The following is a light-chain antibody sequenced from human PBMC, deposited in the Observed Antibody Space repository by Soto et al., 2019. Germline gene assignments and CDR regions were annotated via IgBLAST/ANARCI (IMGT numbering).Light chain of an antibody. CDR2: ENN. V-gene: IGLV1-40*01. Sequence: QSVLTQPPSVSEAPGQRVTISCTGSSSNIGAGYEAHWYQQVPGTAPKLLIYENNNRPSGVPDRFSGSKSGTAASLAITGLQAEDEEEYYCQPYDSGLSGYVFGTGTKVTVL. CDR1: SSNIGAGYE. J-gene: IGLJ1*01. CDR3: QPYDSGLSGYV.